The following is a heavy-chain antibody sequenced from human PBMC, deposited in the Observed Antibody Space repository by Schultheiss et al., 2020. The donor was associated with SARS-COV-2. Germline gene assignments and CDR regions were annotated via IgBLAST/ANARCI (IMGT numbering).Heavy chain of an antibody. Sequence: SCAASGFTFSDYYMSWIRQAPGKGLEWVSYISSSSSYTNYADSVKGRFTISRDNAKNSLYLQMNSLRAEDTAVYYCARDLRMAGSYYYYYYMDVWGKGTTVTVSS. J-gene: IGHJ6*03. CDR1: GFTFSDYY. CDR2: ISSSSSYT. CDR3: ARDLRMAGSYYYYYYMDV. V-gene: IGHV3-11*05. D-gene: IGHD2-8*01.